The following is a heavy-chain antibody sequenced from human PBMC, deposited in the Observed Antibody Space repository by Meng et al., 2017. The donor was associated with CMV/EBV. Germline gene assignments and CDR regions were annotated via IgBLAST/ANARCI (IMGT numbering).Heavy chain of an antibody. CDR1: GGSISIYY. Sequence: VLLHVSGSGMVKPSETLSLTCTVSGGSISIYYWSWSRQPAGKGLEWIGRIYTSGSTNYNPSLKSRVTMSVDTSKNQFSLKLSSVTAADTAVYYCAKSSEQNWNYGGWYFDLWGRGTLVTVSS. CDR2: IYTSGST. D-gene: IGHD1-7*01. CDR3: AKSSEQNWNYGGWYFDL. J-gene: IGHJ2*01. V-gene: IGHV4-4*07.